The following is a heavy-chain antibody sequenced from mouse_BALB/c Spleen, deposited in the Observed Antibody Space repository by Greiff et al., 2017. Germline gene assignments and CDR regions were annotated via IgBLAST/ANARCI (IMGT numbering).Heavy chain of an antibody. Sequence: EVHLVESGGGLVKPGGSLKLSCAASGFTFSDYYMYWVRQTPEKRLEWVATISDGGSYTYYPDSVKGRFTISRDNAKNNLYLQMSSLKSEDTAMYYCAREGLRTFDYWGQGTTLTVSS. CDR1: GFTFSDYY. D-gene: IGHD1-1*01. V-gene: IGHV5-4*02. J-gene: IGHJ2*01. CDR2: ISDGGSYT. CDR3: AREGLRTFDY.